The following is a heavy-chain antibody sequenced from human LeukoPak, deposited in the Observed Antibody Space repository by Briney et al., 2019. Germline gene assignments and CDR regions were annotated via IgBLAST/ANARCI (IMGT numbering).Heavy chain of an antibody. CDR2: IYPGDFDT. CDR1: GFDFTSYW. Sequence: VQSLKISCKGSGFDFTSYWIGWVRQMPGKGLGWMGIIYPGDFDTRYSPSFQGQVTISADKSISTAYPQWSSLKGSDTAMYYCARRYSRGWPITLLHDSGQGTLGTVSS. V-gene: IGHV5-51*01. J-gene: IGHJ4*02. CDR3: ARRYSRGWPITLLHD. D-gene: IGHD6-19*01.